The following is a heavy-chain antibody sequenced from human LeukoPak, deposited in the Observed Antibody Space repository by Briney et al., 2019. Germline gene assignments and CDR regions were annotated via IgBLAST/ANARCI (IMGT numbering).Heavy chain of an antibody. D-gene: IGHD2-21*02. J-gene: IGHJ1*01. V-gene: IGHV3-23*01. CDR3: AKHVVADCIEYFQH. CDR2: ISGSGGST. CDR1: GFTFSSYA. Sequence: PGGSLRLSCAASGFTFSSYAMSWVRQAPGKGLEWVSAISGSGGSTYYADSVKGRFTISRDNSRNTLYLQMNSLRAEDTAVYYCAKHVVADCIEYFQHWGQGTLVTVSS.